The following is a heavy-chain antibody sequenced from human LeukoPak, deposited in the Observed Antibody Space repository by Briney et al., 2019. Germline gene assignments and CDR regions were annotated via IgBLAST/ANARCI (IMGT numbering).Heavy chain of an antibody. J-gene: IGHJ6*04. V-gene: IGHV3-23*01. CDR2: INSSGGGT. CDR3: AELGITMIGGV. Sequence: GGSLRLSCAASGFTFSSYAMNWVRQAPGKGLEWVSGINSSGGGTYYADSVEGRFTISRDNSKNTLYLQMNSLRAEDTAVYYCAELGITMIGGVWGKGTTVTISS. CDR1: GFTFSSYA. D-gene: IGHD3-10*02.